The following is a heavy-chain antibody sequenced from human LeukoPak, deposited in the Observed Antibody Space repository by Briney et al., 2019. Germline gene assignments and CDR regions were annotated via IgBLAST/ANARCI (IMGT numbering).Heavy chain of an antibody. CDR2: IYHSGNT. D-gene: IGHD4-17*01. CDR3: AREGTTVTIKNWFDP. CDR1: GYSISSGYY. V-gene: IGHV4-38-2*02. Sequence: SETLSLTCTVSGYSISSGYYWGWIRQPPGKGLEWIGSIYHSGNTYYNSSLKSRVTISVDTSKNQFSLKLSSVTAADTAVYYCAREGTTVTIKNWFDPWGQGTLVTVSS. J-gene: IGHJ5*02.